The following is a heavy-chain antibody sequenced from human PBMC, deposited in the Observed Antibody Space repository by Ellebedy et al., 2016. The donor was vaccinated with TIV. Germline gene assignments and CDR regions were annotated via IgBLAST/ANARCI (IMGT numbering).Heavy chain of an antibody. V-gene: IGHV1-69*13. CDR1: GGTFSSYA. Sequence: AASVKVSCKASGGTFSSYAISWVRQAPGQGLEWMGGIIPIFGTANYEHKFQGRVTITADESPSTAYMELSSLRSEDAAVYYWAMGYSYGSSPTEYYFDYWGQGTLVTVSS. CDR3: AMGYSYGSSPTEYYFDY. D-gene: IGHD5-18*01. J-gene: IGHJ4*02. CDR2: IIPIFGTA.